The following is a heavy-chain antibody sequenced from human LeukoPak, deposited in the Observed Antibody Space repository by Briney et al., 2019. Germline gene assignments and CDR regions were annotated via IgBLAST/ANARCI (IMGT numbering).Heavy chain of an antibody. CDR1: GGTFSSYA. D-gene: IGHD2-2*01. CDR3: ARGGGYCSSTSCFNYYYYGMDV. J-gene: IGHJ6*02. V-gene: IGHV1-69*05. CDR2: IIPIFGTA. Sequence: WASVTVSCKASGGTFSSYAISWVRQAPGQGLEWMGGIIPIFGTANYAQKFQGRVTITTDESTSTAYMELSSLRSEDTAVYYCARGGGYCSSTSCFNYYYYGMDVWGQGTTVTVSS.